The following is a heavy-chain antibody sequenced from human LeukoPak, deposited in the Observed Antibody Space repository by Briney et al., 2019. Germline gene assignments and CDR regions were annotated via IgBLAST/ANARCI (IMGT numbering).Heavy chain of an antibody. CDR1: GGSISSGDYH. CDR3: ARGNYGDYGEYFQH. Sequence: SQTLSLTCTVSGGSISSGDYHWSWIRQPPGKGLEWIGYIYYSGSTYYNPSLKSRVTISVDTSKNQFSLKLSSVTAADTAVYYCARGNYGDYGEYFQHWGQGTLVTVSS. J-gene: IGHJ1*01. V-gene: IGHV4-30-4*01. CDR2: IYYSGST. D-gene: IGHD4-17*01.